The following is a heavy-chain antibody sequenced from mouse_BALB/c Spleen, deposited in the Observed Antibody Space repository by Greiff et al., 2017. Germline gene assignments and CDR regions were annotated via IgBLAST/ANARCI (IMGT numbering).Heavy chain of an antibody. CDR3: ARLRHDYAMDY. J-gene: IGHJ4*01. V-gene: IGHV2-4-1*01. Sequence: VQLVESGPGLVQPSQSLSITCTVSGFSLTSYGVHWVRQSPGKGLEWLGVIWSGGSTDYNAAFISRLSISKDNSKSQVFFKMNSLQADDTAIYYCARLRHDYAMDYWGQGTSVTVSS. D-gene: IGHD2-12*01. CDR1: GFSLTSYG. CDR2: IWSGGST.